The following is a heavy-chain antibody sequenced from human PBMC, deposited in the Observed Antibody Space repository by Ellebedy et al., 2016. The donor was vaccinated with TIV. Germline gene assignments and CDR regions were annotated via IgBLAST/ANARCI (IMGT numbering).Heavy chain of an antibody. Sequence: PGGSLRLSCAASGFTFNDYAMSWVRQAPGKGLEWVSAISGGYGDTYYADSVTGRLTISRDISKNTLYLPMHSLRAEDTAVYYCARCRGSGWYGDQWGQGTLVTVSS. CDR1: GFTFNDYA. CDR2: ISGGYGDT. D-gene: IGHD6-19*01. V-gene: IGHV3-23*01. J-gene: IGHJ4*02. CDR3: ARCRGSGWYGDQ.